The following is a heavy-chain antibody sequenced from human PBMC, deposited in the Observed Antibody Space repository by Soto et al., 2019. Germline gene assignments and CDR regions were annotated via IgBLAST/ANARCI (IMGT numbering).Heavy chain of an antibody. V-gene: IGHV4-34*01. J-gene: IGHJ6*03. CDR1: GGSFSGYY. CDR3: ARSGYSGYRRAPYYMDV. D-gene: IGHD5-12*01. CDR2: INHSGST. Sequence: SETLSLTCAVYGGSFSGYYWSWIRQPPGKGLEWIGEINHSGSTNYNPSLKSRVTISVDTSKNQFSLKLSSVTAADTAVYYCARSGYSGYRRAPYYMDVWGKGTTVTVSS.